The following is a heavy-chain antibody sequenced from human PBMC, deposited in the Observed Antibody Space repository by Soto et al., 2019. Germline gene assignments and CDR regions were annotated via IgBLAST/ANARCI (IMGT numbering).Heavy chain of an antibody. D-gene: IGHD2-15*01. CDR2: IWYDGSNK. CDR1: GFTFSSYG. J-gene: IGHJ4*02. V-gene: IGHV3-33*01. CDR3: ARRAHLRYCSGGSCYYIDY. Sequence: GGSLRLSCAASGFTFSSYGMHWVRQAPGKGLEWVAVIWYDGSNKYYADSVKGRFTISRDNSKNTLYLQMNSLRAEDTAVYYCARRAHLRYCSGGSCYYIDYWGQGTLVTVSS.